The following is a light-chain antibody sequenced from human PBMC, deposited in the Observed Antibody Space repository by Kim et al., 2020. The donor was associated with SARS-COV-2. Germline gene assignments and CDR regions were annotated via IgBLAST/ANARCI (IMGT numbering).Light chain of an antibody. CDR1: QSISSS. J-gene: IGKJ2*01. CDR3: QQYNSYPL. CDR2: KAS. V-gene: IGKV1-5*03. Sequence: DIQMTQSPSTLSASVGDRVTITCRASQSISSSLAWYQQKPGKAPKLLIYKASSLESGVPSRFSGSGSGTEFTLTISSLQPDDFTTYYCQQYNSYPLFGQGTKLEIK.